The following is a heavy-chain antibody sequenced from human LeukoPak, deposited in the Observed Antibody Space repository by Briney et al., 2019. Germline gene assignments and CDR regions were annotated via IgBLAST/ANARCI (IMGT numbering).Heavy chain of an antibody. V-gene: IGHV3-20*04. CDR3: ARDSRGFYYYYYMDV. CDR2: INWNGGST. Sequence: GGSLRLSCAASGFTFDDYGMSWVRQAPGKGLEWVSGINWNGGSTGYADSVKGRFAISRDNAKNSLYLQMNSLRAEDTALYYCARDSRGFYYYYYMDVWGKGTTVTVSS. J-gene: IGHJ6*03. CDR1: GFTFDDYG.